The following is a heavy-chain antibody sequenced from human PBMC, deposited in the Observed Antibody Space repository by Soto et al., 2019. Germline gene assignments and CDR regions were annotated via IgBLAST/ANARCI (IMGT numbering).Heavy chain of an antibody. CDR2: ISSNGGST. J-gene: IGHJ6*03. Sequence: PGGSLRLSCAASGLTFSSYAMHWVRQAPGKGLEYVSAISSNGGSTYYANSVKGRFTISRDNSKNTLYLQMGSLRAEDLAVYYCARRQQEYYYYMDVWGKGTTVTVSS. D-gene: IGHD6-13*01. CDR1: GLTFSSYA. V-gene: IGHV3-64*01. CDR3: ARRQQEYYYYMDV.